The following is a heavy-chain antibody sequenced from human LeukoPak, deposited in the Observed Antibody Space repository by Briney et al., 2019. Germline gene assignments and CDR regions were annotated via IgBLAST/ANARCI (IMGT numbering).Heavy chain of an antibody. D-gene: IGHD3-16*01. CDR1: GGSISSGSYH. V-gene: IGHV4-61*02. Sequence: PSETLSLTCTVSGGSISSGSYHWSWIRQPAGKGLEWIGRIYTSGSTNYNPSLKSRVTISVDTSKNQFSLKLSSVTAADTAVYYCARDEQVYDYVWGSYRELVAFDIWGQGTMVTVSS. J-gene: IGHJ3*02. CDR3: ARDEQVYDYVWGSYRELVAFDI. CDR2: IYTSGST.